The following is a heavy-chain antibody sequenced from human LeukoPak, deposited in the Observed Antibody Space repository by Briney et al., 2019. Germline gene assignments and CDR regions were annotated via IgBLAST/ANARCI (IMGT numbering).Heavy chain of an antibody. Sequence: GGSLRLSFAASGFTFSSYAMSWVRQAPGKGLEWVSAISGSGGSTYYADSVKGRFTISRDNAKNSLYLQMNSLRAEDTAVYYCAKDPRSMFYFDYWGQGTLVTVSS. CDR3: AKDPRSMFYFDY. J-gene: IGHJ4*02. CDR1: GFTFSSYA. V-gene: IGHV3-23*01. D-gene: IGHD3-10*02. CDR2: ISGSGGST.